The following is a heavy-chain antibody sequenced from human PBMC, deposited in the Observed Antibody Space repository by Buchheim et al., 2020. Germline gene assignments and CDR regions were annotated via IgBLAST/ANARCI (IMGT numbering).Heavy chain of an antibody. J-gene: IGHJ4*02. V-gene: IGHV4-4*02. D-gene: IGHD3-16*01. Sequence: QVQLQESGPGLVKPSGTLSPTCAVSGDSIGSSNWWTWVRQPPGKGLEWVGEIYHSGTTNYNPSLKSRVTIFIDKSSSRFSLRLNSVTAADTAVYYCATRAVIGGPSWGQGTL. CDR1: GDSIGSSNW. CDR3: ATRAVIGGPS. CDR2: IYHSGTT.